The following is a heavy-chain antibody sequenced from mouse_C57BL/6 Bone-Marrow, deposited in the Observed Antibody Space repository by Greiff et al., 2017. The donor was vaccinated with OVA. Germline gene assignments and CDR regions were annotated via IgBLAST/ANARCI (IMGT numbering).Heavy chain of an antibody. J-gene: IGHJ2*01. D-gene: IGHD3-1*01. Sequence: QVQLQQPGAELVKPGASVKLSCKASGYTFTSYWMHWVKQRPGQGLEWIGMIHPNSGSTNYNEKFKSKATLTVDKSSSTAYMQLSSLTSEDSAVYYCARSGKGGLYFAYWGHGTTLTVSS. CDR1: GYTFTSYW. CDR2: IHPNSGST. V-gene: IGHV1-64*01. CDR3: ARSGKGGLYFAY.